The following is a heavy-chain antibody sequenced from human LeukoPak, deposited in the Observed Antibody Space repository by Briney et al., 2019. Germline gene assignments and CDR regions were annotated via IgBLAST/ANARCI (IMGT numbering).Heavy chain of an antibody. D-gene: IGHD3-22*01. CDR1: GFIFSNYG. CDR2: ISASGSAT. CDR3: AKVGGYYYDSSGSDY. J-gene: IGHJ4*02. Sequence: PGGSLRLSCAASGFIFSNYGMNWVRQAPGKGLEWVAAISASGSATSYADSVRGRFTISRDNSKNTLYLQMNSLRAEDTAVYYCAKVGGYYYDSSGSDYWGQGTLVTVSS. V-gene: IGHV3-23*01.